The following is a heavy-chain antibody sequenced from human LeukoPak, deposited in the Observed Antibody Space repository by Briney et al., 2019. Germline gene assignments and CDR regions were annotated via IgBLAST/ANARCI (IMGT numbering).Heavy chain of an antibody. CDR2: ISWNTGSI. V-gene: IGHV3-9*01. Sequence: GGSLRLSCAASGFTFDDYAMHWVRHAPGKGLEWVSGISWNTGSIGYADSVKGRFTISRDNAKNSLYLQMHSLRAEDTALYYCAKRGDQQLVRTYFDYWGQGTLVTVSS. J-gene: IGHJ4*02. D-gene: IGHD6-13*01. CDR3: AKRGDQQLVRTYFDY. CDR1: GFTFDDYA.